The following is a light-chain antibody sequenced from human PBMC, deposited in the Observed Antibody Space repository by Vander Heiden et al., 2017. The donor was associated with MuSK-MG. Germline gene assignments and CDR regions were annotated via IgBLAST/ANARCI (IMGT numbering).Light chain of an antibody. J-gene: IGKJ1*01. CDR2: DAS. CDR1: QSVSSY. Sequence: EIVLTQSPATLSLSPRERATLSCRASQSVSSYLAWYQQKPGQAPRLLIYDASNRATGIPARFSGSGSGTDFTLTISSLEPEDFAVYYCQQRSNWPRTFGQGTKVXIK. V-gene: IGKV3-11*01. CDR3: QQRSNWPRT.